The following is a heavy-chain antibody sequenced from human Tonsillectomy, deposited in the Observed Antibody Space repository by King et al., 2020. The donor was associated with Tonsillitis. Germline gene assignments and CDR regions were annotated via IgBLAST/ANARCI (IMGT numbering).Heavy chain of an antibody. J-gene: IGHJ3*02. CDR1: GFTFSSYG. D-gene: IGHD3-10*01. CDR2: ISYDGSNK. Sequence: VQLVESGGGVVQPGRSLRLSCAASGFTFSSYGMHWVRQAPGKGLEWVAVISYDGSNKYYADSVKGRFTISRDNSKNTLYLQMNSLRAEDTAVYYCAKDHGRGRAGDAFDIWGQGTMVTVSS. CDR3: AKDHGRGRAGDAFDI. V-gene: IGHV3-30*18.